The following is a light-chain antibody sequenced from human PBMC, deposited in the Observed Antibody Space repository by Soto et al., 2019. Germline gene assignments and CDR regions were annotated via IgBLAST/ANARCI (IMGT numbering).Light chain of an antibody. J-gene: IGLJ2*01. CDR2: DNS. V-gene: IGLV1-51*01. CDR1: SSNIGNNY. Sequence: QSVLTQPPSVSAAPGQMLTISCSGSSSNIGNNYVFWYQQFPGTAPKLLIYDNSKRPSGIPDRFSGSKSGTSATLGITGLQTGDEADYYCGTWDSSLSAVVFGGGTKLTVL. CDR3: GTWDSSLSAVV.